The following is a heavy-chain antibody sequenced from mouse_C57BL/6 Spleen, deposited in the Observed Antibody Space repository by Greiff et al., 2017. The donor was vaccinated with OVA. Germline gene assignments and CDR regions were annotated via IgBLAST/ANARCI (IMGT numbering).Heavy chain of an antibody. D-gene: IGHD1-1*01. CDR3: TVVAH. CDR1: GYTFTDYE. V-gene: IGHV1-15*01. Sequence: QVQLQQSGAELVRPGASVTLSCKASGYTFTDYEMHWVKQTPVHGLEWIGAIDPETGGTAYNQKFKGKAILTADKSSSTAYLELRSLTAEDSDGYYCTVVAHWGQGTLVTVSA. CDR2: IDPETGGT. J-gene: IGHJ3*01.